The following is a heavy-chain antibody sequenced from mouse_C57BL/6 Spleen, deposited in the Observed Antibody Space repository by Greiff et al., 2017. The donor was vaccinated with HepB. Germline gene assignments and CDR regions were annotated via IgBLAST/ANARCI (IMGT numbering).Heavy chain of an antibody. CDR3: ARRPDYYGSSHWYFDV. CDR1: GYTFTDYN. D-gene: IGHD1-1*01. J-gene: IGHJ1*03. Sequence: EVQLQQSGPELVKPGASVKIPCKASGYTFTDYNMDWVKQSHGKSLEWIGDINPNNGGTIYNQKFKGKATLTVDKSSSTAYMELRSLTSEDTAVYYCARRPDYYGSSHWYFDVWGTGTTVTVSS. CDR2: INPNNGGT. V-gene: IGHV1-18*01.